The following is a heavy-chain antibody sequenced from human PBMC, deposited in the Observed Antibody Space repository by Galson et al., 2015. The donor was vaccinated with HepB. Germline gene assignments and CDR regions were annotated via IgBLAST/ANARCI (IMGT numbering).Heavy chain of an antibody. V-gene: IGHV3-21*01. Sequence: SLRLSCAASGFTFSTYTMNWVRQAPGKGLEWVSSISTSSSYIYYADSVKGRFTISRDNAKNSLYLQMNSLRAEDTAVYYCARLDYGNFDYWGQGTLVTVSS. CDR2: ISTSSSYI. CDR1: GFTFSTYT. CDR3: ARLDYGNFDY. D-gene: IGHD4-17*01. J-gene: IGHJ4*02.